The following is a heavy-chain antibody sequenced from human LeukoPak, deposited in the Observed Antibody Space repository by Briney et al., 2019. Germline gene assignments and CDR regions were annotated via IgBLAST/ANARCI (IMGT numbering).Heavy chain of an antibody. CDR2: ISAYNGNT. J-gene: IGHJ4*02. D-gene: IGHD6-13*01. CDR1: GYTFFSYG. Sequence: ASVKVSCKASGYTFFSYGISWVRQAPGQGLEWMGWISAYNGNTNYTQKVQGKVTMTTDTSTSTAYMELRSLRSDDTAVYYCARWYSSSWDRGDFDYWGQGTLVTVSS. V-gene: IGHV1-18*01. CDR3: ARWYSSSWDRGDFDY.